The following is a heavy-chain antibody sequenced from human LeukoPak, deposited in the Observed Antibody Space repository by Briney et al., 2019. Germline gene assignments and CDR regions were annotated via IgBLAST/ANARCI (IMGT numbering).Heavy chain of an antibody. J-gene: IGHJ4*02. CDR1: GYSFISYW. V-gene: IGHV5-10-1*01. Sequence: GESLKISCKGSGYSFISYWISWVRQMPGKGLEWMGWIDPSDSYTNYSPSFQGHVTISADKSISTAYLQWSSLKASDTAMYYCARHVSHSGSYYFDYWGQGTLVTVSS. D-gene: IGHD1-26*01. CDR3: ARHVSHSGSYYFDY. CDR2: IDPSDSYT.